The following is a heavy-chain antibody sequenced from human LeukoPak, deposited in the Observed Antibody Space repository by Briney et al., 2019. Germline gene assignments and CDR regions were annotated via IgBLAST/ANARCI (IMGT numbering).Heavy chain of an antibody. CDR1: GFTFSSYS. D-gene: IGHD2-21*02. CDR3: ARESLSEHHSHIVVVTAIRDFDY. Sequence: GGSLRLSCAASGFTFSSYSMNWVRQAPGKGLEWVSYISSSSSTIYYADSVKGRFTISRDNAKNSLYLQMNSLRAEDTAVYYCARESLSEHHSHIVVVTAIRDFDYWGQGTLVTVSS. CDR2: ISSSSSTI. J-gene: IGHJ4*02. V-gene: IGHV3-48*01.